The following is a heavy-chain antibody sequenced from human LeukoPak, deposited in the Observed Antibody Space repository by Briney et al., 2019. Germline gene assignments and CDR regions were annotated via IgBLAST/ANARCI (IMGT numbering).Heavy chain of an antibody. V-gene: IGHV3-48*02. CDR1: GFSFNSYA. Sequence: PGGSLRLSCAASGFSFNSYAMTWVRRAPGKGLEWVSYISSSSSTIYYADSVKGRFTISRDNAKNSLYLQMNSLRDEDTAVYYCARDLLRGPDYWGQGTLVTVSS. CDR2: ISSSSSTI. J-gene: IGHJ4*02. D-gene: IGHD2-15*01. CDR3: ARDLLRGPDY.